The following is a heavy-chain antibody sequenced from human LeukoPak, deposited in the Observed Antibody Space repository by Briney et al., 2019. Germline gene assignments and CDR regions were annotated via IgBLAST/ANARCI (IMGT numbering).Heavy chain of an antibody. Sequence: SETLSLTCAVYGGSFSAYYWSWIRQPPGKGLEWIGEINHSGSTNYNPSLKSRVTISVDTPKNQFSLKLSSVTAADTAVYYCARAGGWYFDYWGQGTLVTVSS. J-gene: IGHJ4*02. CDR2: INHSGST. D-gene: IGHD6-19*01. CDR1: GGSFSAYY. V-gene: IGHV4-34*01. CDR3: ARAGGWYFDY.